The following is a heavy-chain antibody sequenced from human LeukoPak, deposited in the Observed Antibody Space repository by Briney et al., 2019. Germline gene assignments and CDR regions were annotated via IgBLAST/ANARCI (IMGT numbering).Heavy chain of an antibody. D-gene: IGHD6-13*01. V-gene: IGHV4-59*12. J-gene: IGHJ1*01. CDR2: IYYGGST. CDR3: ARRAGYSSSWYGSQYFQH. Sequence: PSETLSLTCTVSGGSISSYYWSWIRQPPGKGLEWIGYIYYGGSTNYNPSLKSRVTISVDTSKNQFSLKLISVTAADTAVYYCARRAGYSSSWYGSQYFQHWGQGTLVTVSS. CDR1: GGSISSYY.